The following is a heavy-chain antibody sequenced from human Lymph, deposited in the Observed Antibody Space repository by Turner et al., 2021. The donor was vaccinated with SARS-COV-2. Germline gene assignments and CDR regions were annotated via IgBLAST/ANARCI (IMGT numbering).Heavy chain of an antibody. CDR2: INPDRGGT. CDR3: ARGGLYYYDSSAYYGDAFDF. J-gene: IGHJ3*01. D-gene: IGHD3-22*01. Sequence: QVQLVQSGAEVKEPGASVKVSCKASGYTFTGYYMHWVRQAPGQGLEWMGWINPDRGGTNYAQNFQDRVTMTRDTSISTAYMELSRLRSDDTAVYYWARGGLYYYDSSAYYGDAFDFWGQGKMVTVSS. V-gene: IGHV1-2*02. CDR1: GYTFTGYY.